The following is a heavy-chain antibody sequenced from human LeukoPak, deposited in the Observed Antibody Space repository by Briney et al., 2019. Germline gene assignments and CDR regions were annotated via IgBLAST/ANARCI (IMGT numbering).Heavy chain of an antibody. J-gene: IGHJ4*02. CDR1: GDSIKSNNW. Sequence: QPSETLSLTCTVSGDSIKSNNWWNWVRQPPGKGLEWIGEIYHGGNTNYNPSLKSRVTISVDTSKNQFSLKLSSVTAADTAVYYCARGPSAIGVEVDYWGQGTLVTVSS. CDR2: IYHGGNT. CDR3: ARGPSAIGVEVDY. V-gene: IGHV4-4*02. D-gene: IGHD2-2*02.